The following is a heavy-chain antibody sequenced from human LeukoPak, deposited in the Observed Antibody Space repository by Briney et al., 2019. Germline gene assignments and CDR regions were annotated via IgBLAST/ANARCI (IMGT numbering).Heavy chain of an antibody. CDR1: GGSITGYY. Sequence: PSETLSLTCTVSGGSITGYYWSWIRQPPGKGLEWIGQIYYTGGTSYNPSLKSRVTISVDTSKNQFSLKLSSVTAADRAMYYCLRHSSSWRFAFDSWGRGTLVTVSS. J-gene: IGHJ4*02. CDR3: LRHSSSWRFAFDS. D-gene: IGHD6-13*01. V-gene: IGHV4-59*01. CDR2: IYYTGGT.